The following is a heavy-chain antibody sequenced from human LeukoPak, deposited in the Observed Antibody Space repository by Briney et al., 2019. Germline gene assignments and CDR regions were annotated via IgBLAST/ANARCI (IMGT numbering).Heavy chain of an antibody. CDR1: GFTFSSYI. Sequence: GGSLRLSCAASGFTFSSYIMNWVREAPGKGLEWVSSISSSSSYIYYADSVKGRFSISRDNAKNSLYLQMNSLRAEDTAVHFCAREISYGDYPSGDAFDNWGQGTMVTVSS. J-gene: IGHJ3*02. V-gene: IGHV3-21*01. CDR2: ISSSSSYI. D-gene: IGHD4-17*01. CDR3: AREISYGDYPSGDAFDN.